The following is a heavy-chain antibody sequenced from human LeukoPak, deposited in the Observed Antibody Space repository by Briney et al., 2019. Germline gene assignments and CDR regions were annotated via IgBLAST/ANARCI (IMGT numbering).Heavy chain of an antibody. CDR1: GFLFRTYE. CDR2: IYSGGST. J-gene: IGHJ3*02. CDR3: ARVLTGMSDDFFDI. D-gene: IGHD1-20*01. Sequence: GGSLRLSCGVSGFLFRTYEMTWVRLAPGKGLEWVSVIYSGGSTYYADSVKGRFTISRDNSKNTLYLQMNSLRSADTAVYYSARVLTGMSDDFFDIWGQGTMVTVSS. V-gene: IGHV3-66*01.